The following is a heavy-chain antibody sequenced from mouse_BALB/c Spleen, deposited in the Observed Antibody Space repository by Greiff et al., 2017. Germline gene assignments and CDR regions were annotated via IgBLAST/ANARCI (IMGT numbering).Heavy chain of an antibody. CDR3: ARSYYRYDVGAMDY. Sequence: EVKLMESGGGLVQPGGSRKLSCAASGFTFSSFGMHWVRQAPEKGLEWVAYISSGSSTIYYADTVKGRFTISRDNPTNTLFLQMTSLRSEDTAMYYCARSYYRYDVGAMDYWGQGTSVTVSS. CDR2: ISSGSSTI. D-gene: IGHD2-14*01. V-gene: IGHV5-17*02. CDR1: GFTFSSFG. J-gene: IGHJ4*01.